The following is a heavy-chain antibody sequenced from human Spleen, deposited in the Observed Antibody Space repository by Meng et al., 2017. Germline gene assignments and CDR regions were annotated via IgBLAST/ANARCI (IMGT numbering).Heavy chain of an antibody. CDR3: ARASGDRKEYYFDY. D-gene: IGHD4-17*01. V-gene: IGHV3-48*03. J-gene: IGHJ4*02. Sequence: GESLKISCAASGFTFSNYEMNWVRQAPGKGLEWISFIKTSGSTVYYADSVKGRFTISRDNSKNTLYLQMNSLRAEDTAVYYCARASGDRKEYYFDYWGQGTLVTVSS. CDR2: IKTSGSTV. CDR1: GFTFSNYE.